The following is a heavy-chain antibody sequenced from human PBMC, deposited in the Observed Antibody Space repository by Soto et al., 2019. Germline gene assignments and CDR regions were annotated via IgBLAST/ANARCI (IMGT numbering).Heavy chain of an antibody. D-gene: IGHD3-10*01. V-gene: IGHV3-30*18. CDR2: ISRDGSNI. CDR1: GLIFSNYA. J-gene: IGHJ3*02. CDR3: TKDHMGFYGSGSYFSI. Sequence: GGSLRLSCAASGLIFSNYAMHWVRQAPGKGLEWVAVISRDGSNIYYTDSVKGRFTISRDNSKNTLYLQMNSLRAEDTAVYYCTKDHMGFYGSGSYFSIWDQGTLVTVSS.